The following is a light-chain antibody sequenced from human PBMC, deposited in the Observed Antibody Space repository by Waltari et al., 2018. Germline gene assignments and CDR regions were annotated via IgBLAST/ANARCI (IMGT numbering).Light chain of an antibody. V-gene: IGKV3-20*01. CDR1: QSVGRS. J-gene: IGKJ1*01. CDR2: GAS. Sequence: EIVLTQSPGTLSLSPGESVTLSRRASQSVGRSLAWYQQKPGQAPRLLIYGASSRATGIPDRFSGSGSGTDFSLTISRLAPDDLAVYYCQHYVRLPVTFGQGTKVEI. CDR3: QHYVRLPVT.